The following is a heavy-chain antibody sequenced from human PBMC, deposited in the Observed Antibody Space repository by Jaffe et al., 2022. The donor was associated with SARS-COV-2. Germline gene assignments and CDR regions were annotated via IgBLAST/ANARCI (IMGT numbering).Heavy chain of an antibody. J-gene: IGHJ4*02. CDR2: IWYDGSKK. D-gene: IGHD2-2*01. V-gene: IGHV3-33*01. CDR3: ARDTYCSSTTCSIYFDY. CDR1: GFTFSTYG. Sequence: QVQLVESGGGVVQPGRSLRLSCAASGFTFSTYGMHWVRQAPGKGLEWVAIIWYDGSKKYYEDSVKGRFTISRDNSKNTLYLQMNSLRAEDTAVYYCARDTYCSSTTCSIYFDYWGQGTQVTVAS.